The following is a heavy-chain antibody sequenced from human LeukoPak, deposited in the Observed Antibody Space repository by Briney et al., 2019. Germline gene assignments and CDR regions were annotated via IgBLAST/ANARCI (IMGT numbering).Heavy chain of an antibody. D-gene: IGHD6-13*01. CDR1: GGSISSDY. V-gene: IGHV4-59*01. CDR3: ARSLYSSSQPFDY. J-gene: IGHJ4*02. CDR2: IYYSGST. Sequence: SETLSLTCTVSGGSISSDYWSWIRQPPGKGLEWIGYIYYSGSTNYNPSLKSRVTISVDTSKNQFSLKLSSVTAADTAVYYCARSLYSSSQPFDYWGQGTLVTVSS.